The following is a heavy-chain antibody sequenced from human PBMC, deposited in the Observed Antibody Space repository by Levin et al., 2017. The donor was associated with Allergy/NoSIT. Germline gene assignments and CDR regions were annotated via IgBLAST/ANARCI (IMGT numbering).Heavy chain of an antibody. V-gene: IGHV4-4*02. CDR3: ARGVYSGYDFFLDYNWFDP. D-gene: IGHD5-12*01. CDR1: GGSISSSNW. Sequence: KPSETLSLTCAVSGGSISSSNWWSWVRQPPGKGLEWIGEIYHSGSTNYNPSLKSRVTISVDKSKNQFSLKLSSVTAADTAVYYCARGVYSGYDFFLDYNWFDPWGQGTLVTVSS. CDR2: IYHSGST. J-gene: IGHJ5*02.